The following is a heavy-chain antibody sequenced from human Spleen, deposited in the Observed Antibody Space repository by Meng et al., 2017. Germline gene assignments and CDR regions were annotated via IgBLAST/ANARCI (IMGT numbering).Heavy chain of an antibody. J-gene: IGHJ4*02. V-gene: IGHV1-2*02. D-gene: IGHD3-3*01. Sequence: ASVKVSCKASGYTFTGYYMHWVRQAPGQGLEWMGWINPNSGGTNYAQKFQGRVTMTRDTSISTAYMELSRLRSDDTAVYYCARDLDFWSGYYRGFDYWGQGTLVTVSS. CDR2: INPNSGGT. CDR3: ARDLDFWSGYYRGFDY. CDR1: GYTFTGYY.